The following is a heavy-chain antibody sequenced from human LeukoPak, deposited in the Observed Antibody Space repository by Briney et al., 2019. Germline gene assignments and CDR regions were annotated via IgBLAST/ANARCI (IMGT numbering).Heavy chain of an antibody. D-gene: IGHD6-19*01. CDR2: ISDSGST. CDR1: VGSIRSYY. V-gene: IGHV4-59*08. J-gene: IGHJ4*02. CDR3: ARGKRYGSGWYHFDY. Sequence: SETVSLTRLVCVGSIRSYYLRWMGPPPAKELEGMGYISDSGSTNYNPSLKSRVTISVATSKNPFSLKLSSVTAADTAVYYCARGKRYGSGWYHFDYWGQGTLVTVSS.